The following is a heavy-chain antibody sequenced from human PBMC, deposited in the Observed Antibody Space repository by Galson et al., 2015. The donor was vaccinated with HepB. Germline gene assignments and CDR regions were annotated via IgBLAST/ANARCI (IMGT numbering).Heavy chain of an antibody. CDR2: ISSSSSYT. D-gene: IGHD6-19*01. CDR3: ARDLSVAGTSWVVLGY. J-gene: IGHJ4*02. Sequence: SLRLSCAASGFTFSDYYMSWIRQAPGKGLEWVSYISSSSSYTNYADSVKGRFTISRDNAKNSLYLQMNSLRAEDTAVYYCARDLSVAGTSWVVLGYWGQGTLVTVSS. V-gene: IGHV3-11*05. CDR1: GFTFSDYY.